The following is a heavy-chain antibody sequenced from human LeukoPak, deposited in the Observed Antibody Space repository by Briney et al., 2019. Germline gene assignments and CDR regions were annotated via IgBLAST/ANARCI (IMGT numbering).Heavy chain of an antibody. CDR2: ISFEGSKI. CDR1: GFPFSDHN. CDR3: AKTIDGYWPQFDV. D-gene: IGHD5-24*01. V-gene: IGHV3-30*18. Sequence: PGKSRRLSCAASGFPFSDHNIHWVRRAPGKGLERVAFISFEGSKIDYADSVKGRFTVSRDNTQNTVSLQMNSLRSDDTAMYYCAKTIDGYWPQFDVWGQGTLVTVSS. J-gene: IGHJ4*02.